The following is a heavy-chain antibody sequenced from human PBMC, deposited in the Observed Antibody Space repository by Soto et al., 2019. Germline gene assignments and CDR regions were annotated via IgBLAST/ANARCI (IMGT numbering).Heavy chain of an antibody. V-gene: IGHV3-74*01. CDR2: INSDGSST. Sequence: GVSLRLSCAAYGFTFSSYWMHWVRQAPGKGLVWVSRINSDGSSTSYADSVKGRFTISRDNAKNTLYLQMNSLRAEDTAVYYCARDQVSSGGWEVYYYYYGMDVWGQGTTVTVSS. D-gene: IGHD6-19*01. CDR3: ARDQVSSGGWEVYYYYYGMDV. J-gene: IGHJ6*02. CDR1: GFTFSSYW.